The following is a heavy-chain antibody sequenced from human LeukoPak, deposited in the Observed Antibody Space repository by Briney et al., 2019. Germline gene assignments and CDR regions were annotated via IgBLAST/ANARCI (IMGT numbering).Heavy chain of an antibody. V-gene: IGHV4-34*01. J-gene: IGHJ5*02. CDR2: INRSGST. CDR3: ARGSRYYYGSGSSRHNWFDP. CDR1: GGSFSGYY. D-gene: IGHD3-10*01. Sequence: SETLSLTCAVYGGSFSGYYWSWIRQPPGKGLEWIGEINRSGSTNYNPSLKSRVTISVDTSKNQFSLKLSSVTAADTAVYYCARGSRYYYGSGSSRHNWFDPWGQGTLVTVSS.